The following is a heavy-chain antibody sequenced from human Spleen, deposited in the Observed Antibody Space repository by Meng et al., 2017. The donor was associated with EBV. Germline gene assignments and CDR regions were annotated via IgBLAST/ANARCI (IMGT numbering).Heavy chain of an antibody. Sequence: LPRLAPRPGQLYPSDPLSLTCPVPGDTSGIFSYWAWIRQPPGRGLEWIGSVHYTGSTYSSPSLKSRVTVSVDTSKNQFSLRLTSVTAADTAVYSCARPFPSWQSPRLDPYGAWGQGTLVTVSS. D-gene: IGHD4-17*01. CDR1: GDTSGIFSY. V-gene: IGHV4-39*01. J-gene: IGHJ5*02. CDR3: ARPFPSWQSPRLDPYGA. CDR2: VHYTGST.